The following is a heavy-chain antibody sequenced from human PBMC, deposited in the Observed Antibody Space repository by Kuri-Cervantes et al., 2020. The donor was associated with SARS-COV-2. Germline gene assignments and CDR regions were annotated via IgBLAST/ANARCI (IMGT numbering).Heavy chain of an antibody. CDR2: SSTYNGYT. CDR1: GGTFSSYT. CDR3: ARVGATYFYGMNV. Sequence: ASVKVSCKASGGTFSSYTISWVRQAPGQGLEWMGWSSTYNGYTNYEQKFQGRVTMTTDTSTSTAYMELRSLRSDDTAVYYCARVGATYFYGMNVWGQGTTVTVSS. J-gene: IGHJ6*02. V-gene: IGHV1-18*01. D-gene: IGHD1-26*01.